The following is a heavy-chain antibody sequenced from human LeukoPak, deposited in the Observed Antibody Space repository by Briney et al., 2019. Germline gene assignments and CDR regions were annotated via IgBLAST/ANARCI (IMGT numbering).Heavy chain of an antibody. CDR1: GYTFTSYG. CDR2: ISAYNGNT. J-gene: IGHJ5*02. D-gene: IGHD6-13*01. Sequence: ASVKVSCKASGYTFTSYGISWVRQAPGQGLEWMGWISAYNGNTNYAQKLQGRVTMTTDTSTSTAYMELRSLRSDDTAVYYCARVKYSSSWYGNNWFDPWGQGTLVTVSS. CDR3: ARVKYSSSWYGNNWFDP. V-gene: IGHV1-18*01.